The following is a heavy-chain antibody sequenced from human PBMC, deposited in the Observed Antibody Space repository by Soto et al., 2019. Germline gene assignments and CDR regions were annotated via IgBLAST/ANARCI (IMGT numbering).Heavy chain of an antibody. J-gene: IGHJ6*02. V-gene: IGHV3-33*01. Sequence: GGSLRLSCAASGFTFSSYGMHWVRQSPGKGLEWVAVIWYDGSNKYYADSVKGRFTISRDNSKNTLYLQMNSLRAEDTAVYYCARDLSSSSSYYYYYGMDVWGQGTTVTVSS. CDR1: GFTFSSYG. CDR2: IWYDGSNK. D-gene: IGHD6-6*01. CDR3: ARDLSSSSSYYYYYGMDV.